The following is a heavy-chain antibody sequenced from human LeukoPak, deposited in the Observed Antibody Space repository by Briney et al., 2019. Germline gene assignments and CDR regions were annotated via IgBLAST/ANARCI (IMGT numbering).Heavy chain of an antibody. D-gene: IGHD5-18*01. J-gene: IGHJ4*02. CDR2: ISSSSSYI. CDR3: AKGYSYGYGEFDY. Sequence: PGGSLRLSCAAPGFTFSSYSMNWVRQAPGKGLEWVSSISSSSSYIYYADSVKGRFTISRDNAKNSLYLQMNSLRAEDTAVYYCAKGYSYGYGEFDYWGQGTLVTVSS. V-gene: IGHV3-21*01. CDR1: GFTFSSYS.